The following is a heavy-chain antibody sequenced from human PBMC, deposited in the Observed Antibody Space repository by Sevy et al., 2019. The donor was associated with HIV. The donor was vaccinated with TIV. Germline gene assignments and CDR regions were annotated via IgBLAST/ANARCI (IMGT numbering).Heavy chain of an antibody. Sequence: ASVKVSCKASGYTFTGYYMHWVRQAPGQGLEWMGWINPNSGGTNYAQKFQGRVTMTRDTSISTAYMELSRLRSDDTAVYYCARGEFASSSPLGYWGQRTLVTVSS. CDR3: ARGEFASSSPLGY. CDR2: INPNSGGT. J-gene: IGHJ4*02. V-gene: IGHV1-2*02. D-gene: IGHD6-6*01. CDR1: GYTFTGYY.